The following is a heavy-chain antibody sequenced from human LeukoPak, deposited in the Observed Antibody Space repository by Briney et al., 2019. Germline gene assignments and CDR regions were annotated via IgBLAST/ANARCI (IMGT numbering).Heavy chain of an antibody. D-gene: IGHD3-22*01. CDR2: IYNSGST. CDR3: ASASYDASGYYGFDF. V-gene: IGHV4-39*02. CDR1: GDSISSSSYY. J-gene: IGHJ4*02. Sequence: SETLSLTCTVSGDSISSSSYYWGWIRQPPGEGLEWIGSIYNSGSTYYNPSLKSRVTISVDTSKNHFSLKLSSVTAADTAVYYCASASYDASGYYGFDFWGQGTLVTVSS.